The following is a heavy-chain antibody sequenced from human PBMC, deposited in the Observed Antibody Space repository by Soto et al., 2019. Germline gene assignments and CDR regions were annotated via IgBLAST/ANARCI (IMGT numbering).Heavy chain of an antibody. V-gene: IGHV4-59*01. D-gene: IGHD1-26*01. CDR2: IYYSGST. J-gene: IGHJ3*02. Sequence: QVQLQESGPGLVKPSETLSLTCTVSGGSISSYYWSWIRQPPGKGLEWIGYIYYSGSTNYNPSLKSRVTISVDTSKNLFSLKLSSVTAADTAVYYCARDRSGRNAFDIWGQGTMVTVSS. CDR3: ARDRSGRNAFDI. CDR1: GGSISSYY.